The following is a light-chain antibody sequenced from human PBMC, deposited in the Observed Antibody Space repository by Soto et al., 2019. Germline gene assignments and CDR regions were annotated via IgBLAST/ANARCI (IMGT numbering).Light chain of an antibody. CDR3: CSYAGSPRDV. CDR1: SSDVGTYNY. J-gene: IGLJ1*01. Sequence: QAVVTQPRSVSGSLGQSVTISCTGTSSDVGTYNYVSWYQQHPGKAPKVMIYDVSERPSGVPDRFSGSKSGNTASLTISGLQAEDEADYYCCSYAGSPRDVLGTGTKLTVL. V-gene: IGLV2-11*01. CDR2: DVS.